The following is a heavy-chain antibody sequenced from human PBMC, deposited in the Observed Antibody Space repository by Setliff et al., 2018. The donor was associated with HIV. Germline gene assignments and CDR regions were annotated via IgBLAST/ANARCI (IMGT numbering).Heavy chain of an antibody. CDR3: ARALDFLTEQLNWFFPL. J-gene: IGHJ2*01. CDR2: IYPGDSDT. CDR1: GYRFTSYW. D-gene: IGHD3-9*01. V-gene: IGHV5-51*01. Sequence: GESLKLSCKASGYRFTSYWIAWVRQMPGKGLEWMGIIYPGDSDTRYSPSFHGQVTISVDKSISTAYLQWNSLKASDTAIYYCARALDFLTEQLNWFFPLWGRGTLVTVSS.